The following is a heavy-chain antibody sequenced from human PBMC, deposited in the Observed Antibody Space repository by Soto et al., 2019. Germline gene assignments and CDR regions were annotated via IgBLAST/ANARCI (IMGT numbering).Heavy chain of an antibody. CDR2: IYHSGST. CDR1: GGSISSGGYS. CDR3: ARVEQQLVLDY. J-gene: IGHJ4*02. V-gene: IGHV4-30-2*01. D-gene: IGHD6-13*01. Sequence: SETLSLTCAVSGGSISSGGYSWSWIRQPPGKGLEWIGYIYHSGSTYYNPSLKSRVTISVDRSKNQFSLELSSVTAADTAVYYCARVEQQLVLDYWGQGTLVTVSS.